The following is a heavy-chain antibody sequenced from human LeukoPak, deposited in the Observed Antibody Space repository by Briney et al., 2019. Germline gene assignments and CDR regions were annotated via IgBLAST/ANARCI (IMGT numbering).Heavy chain of an antibody. Sequence: PSETLSLTCTVSGGSISRGTYNWNWIRQPAGKGLEWIVRIYTIGSTDYNPSLESRVTISLDTSKNQFSLKVSSVTAADTAVYYCARFNGDYSFDYWGQGTLVTVSS. V-gene: IGHV4-61*02. CDR2: IYTIGST. CDR1: GGSISRGTYN. CDR3: ARFNGDYSFDY. J-gene: IGHJ4*02. D-gene: IGHD4-17*01.